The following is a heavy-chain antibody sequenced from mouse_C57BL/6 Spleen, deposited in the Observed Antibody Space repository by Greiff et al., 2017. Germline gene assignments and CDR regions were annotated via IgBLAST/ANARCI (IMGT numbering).Heavy chain of an antibody. D-gene: IGHD2-1*01. CDR3: ARANGNYTTYFGY. V-gene: IGHV2-2*01. CDR1: GFSLTSYG. CDR2: IWSGGST. Sequence: QVQLQESGPGLVQPSQSLSITCTVSGFSLTSYGVHWVRQSPGKGLEWLGVIWSGGSTDYNAAFISSLSISQDNSKCQVFFKMNSLQADDAALYCCARANGNYTTYFGYWGQGTTLTVSS. J-gene: IGHJ2*01.